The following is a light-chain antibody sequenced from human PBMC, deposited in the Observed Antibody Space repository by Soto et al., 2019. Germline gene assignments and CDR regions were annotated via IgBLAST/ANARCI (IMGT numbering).Light chain of an antibody. J-gene: IGLJ1*01. CDR1: SSDVGGYNC. Sequence: QSALTQPASVSGSPGQSITISCTGTSSDVGGYNCVSWYQQHPGKAPKLMIYDVSNRPSGVSNRFSGSKSGNTASLTISGLQAEDEADYYCSSYTSSSTLAYVFGTGTKVTVL. V-gene: IGLV2-14*01. CDR2: DVS. CDR3: SSYTSSSTLAYV.